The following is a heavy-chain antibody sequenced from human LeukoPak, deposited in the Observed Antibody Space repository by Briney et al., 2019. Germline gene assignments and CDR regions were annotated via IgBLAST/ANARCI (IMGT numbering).Heavy chain of an antibody. CDR3: ARSSSSWYGYYYYMDV. CDR1: GYTFTSYG. V-gene: IGHV1-18*01. J-gene: IGHJ6*03. Sequence: ASVKVSYKASGYTFTSYGISWVRQAPGQGLEWMGWISAYNGNTNYAQKLQGRVTMTTDTSTSTAYMELRSLRSDDTAVYYCARSSSSWYGYYYYMDVWGKGTTVTVSS. D-gene: IGHD6-13*01. CDR2: ISAYNGNT.